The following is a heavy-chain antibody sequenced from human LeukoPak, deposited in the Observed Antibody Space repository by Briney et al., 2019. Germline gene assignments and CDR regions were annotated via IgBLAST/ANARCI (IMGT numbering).Heavy chain of an antibody. CDR1: GFTFSSYA. V-gene: IGHV3-30-3*01. D-gene: IGHD3-22*01. CDR3: ARDADYDSSGYYYPENAFDI. CDR2: ISYDGSNK. Sequence: GGSLRLSCAASGFTFSSYAMHWVRQAPGKGLEWVAVISYDGSNKYYADSVKGRFTISRDNSKNTLYLQMNSLRAEDTAVYYCARDADYDSSGYYYPENAFDIWGQGTMVTVSS. J-gene: IGHJ3*02.